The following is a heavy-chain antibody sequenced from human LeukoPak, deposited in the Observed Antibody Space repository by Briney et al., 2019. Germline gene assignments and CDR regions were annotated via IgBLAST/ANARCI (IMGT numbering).Heavy chain of an antibody. J-gene: IGHJ4*02. V-gene: IGHV4-39*01. CDR1: GGSISSSSYY. CDR2: IYYSGST. CDR3: ARHNRGSLTGYFDY. Sequence: SETLSLTCTVSGGSISSSSYYWGWIRQPPGKGLEWIGSIYYSGSTYYNPSLKSRVTISVDTSKNQFSLKLSSVTAADTAVYYCARHNRGSLTGYFDYWGQGTLVTVSS. D-gene: IGHD3-9*01.